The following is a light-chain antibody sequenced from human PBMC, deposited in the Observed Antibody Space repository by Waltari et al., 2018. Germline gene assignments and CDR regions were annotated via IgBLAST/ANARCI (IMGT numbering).Light chain of an antibody. CDR3: MFWPSNVWV. CDR2: YNSDSEK. V-gene: IGLV5-37*01. CDR1: SDFNVGDFI. J-gene: IGLJ3*02. Sequence: QPVLTQPPSSSASPGESARLTCTLPSDFNVGDFIIYWYQQRPGSPPRFLLYYNSDSEKAQGSGVPSRFSGAKDASANAGILLISGLQSVDEADYYCMFWPSNVWVFGGGTKLTVL.